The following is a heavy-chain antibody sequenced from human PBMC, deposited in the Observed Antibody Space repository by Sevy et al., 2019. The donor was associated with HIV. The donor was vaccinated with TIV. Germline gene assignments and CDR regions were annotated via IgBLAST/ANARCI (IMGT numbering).Heavy chain of an antibody. J-gene: IGHJ6*02. Sequence: ASVKVSCKASGYTFNRYGISWVRQAPGQGLEWMGWISAFNGNTNYAQKLEGRVTMTTDTSTSTAYMELRSLRSDDMAVYYCARDSSTARSYYYYDGMDVWGQGTTVTVSS. CDR2: ISAFNGNT. V-gene: IGHV1-18*03. D-gene: IGHD2-2*01. CDR1: GYTFNRYG. CDR3: ARDSSTARSYYYYDGMDV.